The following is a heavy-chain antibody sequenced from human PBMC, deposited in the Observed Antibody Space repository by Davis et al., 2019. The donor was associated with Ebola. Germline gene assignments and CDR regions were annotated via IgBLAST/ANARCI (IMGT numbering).Heavy chain of an antibody. Sequence: PGGSLRLSCAASGFTFSTYAMHWVRQAPGKGLEWVAVISYDGSDKFYADSVKGRFSSSRDNSRNTIYLQMNSLRPDDTAIYYCARELRGLRSSDYGHHDAFHIWGQGTMVTVSS. CDR2: ISYDGSDK. D-gene: IGHD4-17*01. J-gene: IGHJ3*02. CDR3: ARELRGLRSSDYGHHDAFHI. CDR1: GFTFSTYA. V-gene: IGHV3-30-3*01.